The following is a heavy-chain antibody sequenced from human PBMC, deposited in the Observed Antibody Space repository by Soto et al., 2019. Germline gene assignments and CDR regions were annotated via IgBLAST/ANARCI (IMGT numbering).Heavy chain of an antibody. CDR1: GFTFSSYS. Sequence: SLRLSCAASGFTFSSYSMNWVRQAPGKGLEWVSYISSTSSPIYYADSVKGRFTISRDNAKNSLYLQMNSLRAEDTAVYYCVPQLRREVTNFDYWGQGTLVTVSS. CDR2: ISSTSSPI. V-gene: IGHV3-48*01. D-gene: IGHD1-1*01. J-gene: IGHJ4*02. CDR3: VPQLRREVTNFDY.